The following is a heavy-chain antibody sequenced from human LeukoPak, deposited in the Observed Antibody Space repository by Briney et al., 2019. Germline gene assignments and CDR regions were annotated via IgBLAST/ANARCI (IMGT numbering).Heavy chain of an antibody. Sequence: SETLSLTCAVYGESFSGYFWSWIRQPPGKGLEWIGEINHGGSTNYKPSLKCRDTISLDTSKNQFSLKLSSVTAADTAVYYCARSYSSDTYNWFDPWGQGTLVTVSS. J-gene: IGHJ5*02. CDR1: GESFSGYF. CDR2: INHGGST. D-gene: IGHD6-19*01. V-gene: IGHV4-34*01. CDR3: ARSYSSDTYNWFDP.